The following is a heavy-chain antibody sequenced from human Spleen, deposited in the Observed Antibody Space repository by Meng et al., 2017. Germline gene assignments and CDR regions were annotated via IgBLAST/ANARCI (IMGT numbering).Heavy chain of an antibody. CDR2: IIDRGST. Sequence: QVQLQQWCAGLLKPSETLSLTCAVYGGSFSDYYWSWIRQPPGKGLEWIGEIIDRGSTNYNPSLKSRVAISVDTSKNQFSLKLSSVTAADTAVYYCAGGPNWGQGTLVTVSS. J-gene: IGHJ4*02. CDR3: AGGPN. V-gene: IGHV4-34*01. CDR1: GGSFSDYY.